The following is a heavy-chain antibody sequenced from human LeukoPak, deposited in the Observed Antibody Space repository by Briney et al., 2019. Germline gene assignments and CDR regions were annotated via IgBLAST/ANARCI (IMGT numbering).Heavy chain of an antibody. D-gene: IGHD3-3*01. CDR3: AKDTSGPFDY. CDR1: GFTFSSYG. Sequence: GGSLRLSCAASGFTFSSYGMHWVRQAPGRGLEWVAVISYDGSNKYYADSVKGRFTISRDNSKNTLYLQMNSLRAEDTAVYYCAKDTSGPFDYWGQGTLVTVSS. CDR2: ISYDGSNK. V-gene: IGHV3-30*18. J-gene: IGHJ4*02.